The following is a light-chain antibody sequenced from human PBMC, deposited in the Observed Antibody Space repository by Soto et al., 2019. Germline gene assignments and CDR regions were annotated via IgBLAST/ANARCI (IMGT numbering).Light chain of an antibody. CDR2: AAS. CDR1: QGIGNA. J-gene: IGKJ4*01. CDR3: QQLSTYPLT. Sequence: AIQMTQSPSSLSASVGDRVTISCRASQGIGNALAWYQQKPGKXPKXLIYAASTLQSGVPSRFSGSGSGTDFTLTISSLQPEDFETYYCQQLSTYPLTFGGGTKVDIK. V-gene: IGKV1-13*02.